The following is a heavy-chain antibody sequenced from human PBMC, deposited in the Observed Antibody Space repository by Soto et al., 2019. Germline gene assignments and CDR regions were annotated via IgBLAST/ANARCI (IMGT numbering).Heavy chain of an antibody. CDR2: IYKSGDT. J-gene: IGHJ5*02. CDR1: GFTVSSSY. V-gene: IGHV3-66*01. CDR3: ARGTVGTNPNWLGP. Sequence: EVQLVESGGGLVQPGGSLRLSCAASGFTVSSSYLYWVRQAPGKGLEWVSSIYKSGDTYYADSVKGRFTISRDNYKSTLVLQMNSLRAEDTAVYYCARGTVGTNPNWLGPWGQGTLVAVSS. D-gene: IGHD1-26*01.